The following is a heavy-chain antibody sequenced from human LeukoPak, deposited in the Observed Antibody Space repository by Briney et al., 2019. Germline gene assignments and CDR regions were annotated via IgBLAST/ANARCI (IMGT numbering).Heavy chain of an antibody. J-gene: IGHJ4*02. Sequence: PSETLSLTCAVYGGSFSGYYWSWIRQPPGKGLEWIGEINHSGSTNYNPSLKSRVTISVDTSKNQFSLKLSSVTAADTAVYYCATRRDIVVVVAATPFDYWGQGTLVTVSS. D-gene: IGHD2-15*01. V-gene: IGHV4-34*01. CDR2: INHSGST. CDR1: GGSFSGYY. CDR3: ATRRDIVVVVAATPFDY.